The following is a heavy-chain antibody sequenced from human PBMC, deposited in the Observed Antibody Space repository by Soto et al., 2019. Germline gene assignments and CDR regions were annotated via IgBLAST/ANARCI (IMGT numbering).Heavy chain of an antibody. CDR1: GGSISSYY. D-gene: IGHD4-17*01. J-gene: IGHJ4*02. CDR2: IYYSGST. CDR3: AIATVTTRGDYFDY. Sequence: PSETLSLTCTVSGGSISSYYWSWIRQPPGKGLEWIGYIYYSGSTNYNPSLKSRVTISVDTSKNQFSLKLSSVTAADTAVYYCAIATVTTRGDYFDYWGQGTLVTVSS. V-gene: IGHV4-59*08.